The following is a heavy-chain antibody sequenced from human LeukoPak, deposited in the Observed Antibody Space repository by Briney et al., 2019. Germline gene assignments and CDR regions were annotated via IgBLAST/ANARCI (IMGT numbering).Heavy chain of an antibody. V-gene: IGHV3-23*01. CDR2: ISGSGGNT. CDR1: GFSFSSYG. Sequence: GGSLRLSCAASGFSFSSYGMSWVRQAPGKGLEWVSAISGSGGNTYYADSVKGRFTISRDNSKNTLYLQMNSLRPEDTAVYYCARSHFDAFDVWGQGTMVTVSS. J-gene: IGHJ3*01. CDR3: ARSHFDAFDV.